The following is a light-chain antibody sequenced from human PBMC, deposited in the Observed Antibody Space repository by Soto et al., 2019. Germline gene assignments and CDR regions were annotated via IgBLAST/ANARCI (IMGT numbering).Light chain of an antibody. CDR3: CSYAGSSSFRVL. J-gene: IGLJ2*01. CDR2: DVT. CDR1: NSDVGTYNY. V-gene: IGLV2-11*01. Sequence: QSVLTQPRSVSGSPRQSVTISCTGTNSDVGTYNYVSWYQQHPGKAPKLIIYDVTKRPSGVPDRFSGSKSGNTASLIISGLQAADEAEYYCCCCSYAGSSSFRVLFGGGTKVTVL.